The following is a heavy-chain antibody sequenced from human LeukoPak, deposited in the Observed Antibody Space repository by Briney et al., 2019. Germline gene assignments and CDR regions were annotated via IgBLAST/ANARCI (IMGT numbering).Heavy chain of an antibody. CDR2: IIPILGIA. V-gene: IGHV1-69*04. D-gene: IGHD2-21*02. CDR1: GGTFSSYA. Sequence: SVKVSCKASGGTFSSYAINWVRQAPGQGLEWMGRIIPILGIANYAQKFQGRVTITADKSTSTAYMELSSLRSEDTAVYYCARDHLGCGGDCPDAFDIWGQGTMVTVSS. J-gene: IGHJ3*02. CDR3: ARDHLGCGGDCPDAFDI.